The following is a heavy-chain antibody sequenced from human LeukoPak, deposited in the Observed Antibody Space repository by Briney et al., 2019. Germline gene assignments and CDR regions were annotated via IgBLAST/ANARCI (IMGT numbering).Heavy chain of an antibody. V-gene: IGHV1-69*05. D-gene: IGHD3-10*01. J-gene: IGHJ4*02. Sequence: ASVTVSCKASGCTFSSYAISWVRQAPGQGLEWMGGINPIFGTANYAQKFQGRVTITTDESTSTAYMELSSLRSEDTAVYYCASSWYYGSGSYYRGAAHYFDYWGQGTLVTVSS. CDR3: ASSWYYGSGSYYRGAAHYFDY. CDR2: INPIFGTA. CDR1: GCTFSSYA.